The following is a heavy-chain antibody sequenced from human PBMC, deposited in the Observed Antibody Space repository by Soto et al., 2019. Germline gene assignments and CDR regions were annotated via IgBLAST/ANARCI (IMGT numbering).Heavy chain of an antibody. J-gene: IGHJ4*02. CDR1: GSTFSTYN. CDR3: ARAAHSSGMYNFDY. Sequence: EVQLVESGGGLVQPGGSLRLTCAASGSTFSTYNMNWVRQAPGKGLEWVSYISRSSDPIYYADSVRGRFTISRDNAKNSLYLQMNSLRDEDTAVYYCARAAHSSGMYNFDYWGQGTLVTVSS. D-gene: IGHD6-19*01. V-gene: IGHV3-48*02. CDR2: ISRSSDPI.